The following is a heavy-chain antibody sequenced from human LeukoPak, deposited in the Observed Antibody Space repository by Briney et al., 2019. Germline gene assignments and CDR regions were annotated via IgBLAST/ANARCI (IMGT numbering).Heavy chain of an antibody. CDR3: ARHNPPPTGFCSGTSCFMSGSQYFYMDV. V-gene: IGHV4-4*09. Sequence: SETLSLTCTVSGGSINGYHWSWLRQPPGKGPEWSRYIYSSGTTKHSPSHSSRVTISVDTSKNLLSLNLRFVTATYTAVYHCARHNPPPTGFCSGTSCFMSGSQYFYMDVWGKGTSVTVS. CDR1: GGSINGYH. D-gene: IGHD2-2*01. CDR2: IYSSGTT. J-gene: IGHJ6*03.